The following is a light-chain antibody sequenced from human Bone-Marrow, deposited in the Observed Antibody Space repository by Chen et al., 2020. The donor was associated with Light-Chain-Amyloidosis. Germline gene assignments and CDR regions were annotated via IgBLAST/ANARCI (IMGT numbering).Light chain of an antibody. CDR2: EVT. CDR1: SSDVGGDNH. Sequence: QSALTQPASVSGSPGQSITISRTGTSSDVGGDNHVSWYQQHPDKAPKLMIYEVTNRTSWVPDRFSGSKSDNTASLTISGLQTEDEADYFCSSYTITNTLVFGSGTRVTVL. CDR3: SSYTITNTLV. V-gene: IGLV2-14*01. J-gene: IGLJ1*01.